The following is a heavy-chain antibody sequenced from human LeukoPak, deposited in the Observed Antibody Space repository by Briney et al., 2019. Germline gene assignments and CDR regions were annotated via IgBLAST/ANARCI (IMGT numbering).Heavy chain of an antibody. CDR1: GFTFSSYD. J-gene: IGHJ4*02. CDR3: ARRVGGPYDY. V-gene: IGHV3-13*04. CDR2: INTAGDT. Sequence: GGSLRLSCAASGFTFSSYDMHWVRQATGKGLEWVSAINTAGDTYYPGSVKGRSTISRDNARNSLYLQMNGLRAGDTAVYYCARRVGGPYDYWGQGTLVTVSS. D-gene: IGHD2-2*01.